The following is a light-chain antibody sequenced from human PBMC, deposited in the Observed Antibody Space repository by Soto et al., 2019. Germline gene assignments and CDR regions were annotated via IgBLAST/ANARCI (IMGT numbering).Light chain of an antibody. V-gene: IGKV1-9*01. CDR3: QQLNSYPRT. CDR2: EAS. CDR1: QAISSY. J-gene: IGKJ1*01. Sequence: DIQLTQSPSFLSASVGDRVTITCRASQAISSYLAWYQQKPGKAPNLLIYEASTLQSGVPSRFSGSGSGTEFTLTISSLQPEDFATYYCQQLNSYPRTFGQGTKVEIK.